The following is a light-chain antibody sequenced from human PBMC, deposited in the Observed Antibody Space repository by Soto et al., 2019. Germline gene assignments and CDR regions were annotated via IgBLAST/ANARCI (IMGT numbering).Light chain of an antibody. CDR1: QSVSSN. Sequence: EIVLTQSPGTLSLSPGERATLSCRASQSVSSNLAWYQQKPGQAPRLLIYGASTRATDIPARFSGSGSGTEFTLTISSLQSEDFAVYYCQHYNNWPLTFGQGTMV. J-gene: IGKJ1*01. CDR3: QHYNNWPLT. V-gene: IGKV3-15*01. CDR2: GAS.